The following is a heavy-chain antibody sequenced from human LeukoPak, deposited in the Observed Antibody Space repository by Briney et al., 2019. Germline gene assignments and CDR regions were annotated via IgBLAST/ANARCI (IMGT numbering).Heavy chain of an antibody. V-gene: IGHV3-7*01. CDR2: IKHDGSEK. D-gene: IGHD6-19*01. CDR1: GFTFSSYW. CDR3: AREFRSGYNSRWFDY. J-gene: IGHJ5*01. Sequence: GGSLRLSCAASGFTFSSYWMSWVRQAPGKGLEWVANIKHDGSEKYYVDSVKGRFTISRHNAKNSLYLQMNSLRVEDTAVYYCAREFRSGYNSRWFDYWGQGTLVTVSS.